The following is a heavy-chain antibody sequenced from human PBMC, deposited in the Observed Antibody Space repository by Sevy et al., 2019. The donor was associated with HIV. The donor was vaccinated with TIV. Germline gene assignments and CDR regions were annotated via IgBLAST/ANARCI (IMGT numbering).Heavy chain of an antibody. CDR1: GLTFSNYA. J-gene: IGHJ3*02. Sequence: GGSLRLSCAASGLTFSNYAMNWIRQAPGKGLEWVSAIFRSGGVTYYADSVKGRCTISRDNFKNTLNLQMHSLRAEDTAVYYCAGGRYDSSGSFDAFDIWGQRTMVTVSS. D-gene: IGHD3-22*01. V-gene: IGHV3-23*01. CDR3: AGGRYDSSGSFDAFDI. CDR2: IFRSGGVT.